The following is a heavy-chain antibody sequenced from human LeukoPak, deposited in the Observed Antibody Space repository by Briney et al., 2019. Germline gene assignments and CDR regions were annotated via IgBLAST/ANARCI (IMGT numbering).Heavy chain of an antibody. Sequence: GGSLRLSCAASGFTFSSYTMNWVRQAPGKGLEWVSSSSSSSSYIYYAGSLKGRFTISRDNSKNTLYLQMNSLRAEDTAVYYCAKGPPLGYCSGGSCYLFDYWGQGTLVTVSS. J-gene: IGHJ4*02. CDR3: AKGPPLGYCSGGSCYLFDY. V-gene: IGHV3-21*01. CDR1: GFTFSSYT. D-gene: IGHD2-15*01. CDR2: SSSSSSYI.